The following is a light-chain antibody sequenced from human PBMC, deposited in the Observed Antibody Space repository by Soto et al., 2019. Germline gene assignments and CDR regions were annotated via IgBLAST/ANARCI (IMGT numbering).Light chain of an antibody. CDR1: QDIGND. J-gene: IGKJ1*01. CDR2: AAS. Sequence: AIPMTQSPSSLAGSVGDRLTITCRASQDIGNDLGWYQQKPGKAPKLLIYAASSLQSGVSSRFSGSGSGTEFNLTIRSLQPEDFATYYCLQVFNFPRAFGQGTKVDI. V-gene: IGKV1-6*02. CDR3: LQVFNFPRA.